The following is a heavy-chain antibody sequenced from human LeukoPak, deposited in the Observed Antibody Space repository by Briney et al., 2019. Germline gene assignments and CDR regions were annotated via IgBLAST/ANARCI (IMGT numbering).Heavy chain of an antibody. V-gene: IGHV4-39*07. J-gene: IGHJ6*02. CDR3: ARDNYDFWSGYLGGADYYYGMDV. D-gene: IGHD3-3*01. CDR2: IYYSGST. CDR1: GGSISSSYYY. Sequence: SETLSLTCTVSGGSISSSYYYWGWIRQPPGKGLEWIGSIYYSGSTNYNPSLKSRVTISVDTSKNQFSLKLSSVTAADTAVYYCARDNYDFWSGYLGGADYYYGMDVWGQGTTVTVSS.